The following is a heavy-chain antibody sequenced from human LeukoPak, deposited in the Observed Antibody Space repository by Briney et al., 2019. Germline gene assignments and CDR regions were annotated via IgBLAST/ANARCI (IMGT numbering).Heavy chain of an antibody. Sequence: PSETLSLTCTVSGGSISSYYWNWIRQPPGKGLEWIGYIYYSGSTNYSPSLKSRATISVDTSKNQFSLTLSSVTAADTALYYCARGGVSWYFDLWGRGTLVTVSS. D-gene: IGHD3-10*01. CDR1: GGSISSYY. J-gene: IGHJ2*01. CDR2: IYYSGST. V-gene: IGHV4-59*01. CDR3: ARGGVSWYFDL.